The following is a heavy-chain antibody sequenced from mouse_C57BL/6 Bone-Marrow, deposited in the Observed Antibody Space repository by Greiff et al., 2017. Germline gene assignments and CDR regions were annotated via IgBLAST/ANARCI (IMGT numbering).Heavy chain of an antibody. J-gene: IGHJ3*01. CDR2: IHPNSGST. D-gene: IGHD1-1*01. CDR3: ARNGYYYGSSWFAY. V-gene: IGHV1-64*01. Sequence: VQLQQPGAELVKPGASVKLSCKASGYTFTSYWMHWVKQRPGQGLEWIGMIHPNSGSTNYTETFKSKATLTVDKSSSTAYMQLSSLTSEDSAVYYCARNGYYYGSSWFAYWGQGTLVTVSA. CDR1: GYTFTSYW.